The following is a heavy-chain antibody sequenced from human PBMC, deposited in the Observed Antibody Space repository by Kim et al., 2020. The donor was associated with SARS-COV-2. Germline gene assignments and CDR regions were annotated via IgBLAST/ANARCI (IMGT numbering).Heavy chain of an antibody. CDR3: AREYYDILTGNQNAFDI. J-gene: IGHJ3*02. D-gene: IGHD3-9*01. CDR2: IYYSGST. CDR1: GGSISSSSYY. Sequence: SETLSLTCTVSGGSISSSSYYWGWIRQPPGKGLEWIGSIYYSGSTYYNPSLKSRVTISVDTSKNQFSLKLSSVTAADTAVYYCAREYYDILTGNQNAFDIWGQGTMVTVSS. V-gene: IGHV4-39*01.